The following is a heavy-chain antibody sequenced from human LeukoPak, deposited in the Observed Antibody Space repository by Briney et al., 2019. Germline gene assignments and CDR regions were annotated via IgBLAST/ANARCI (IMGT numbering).Heavy chain of an antibody. CDR3: ARGFSSGYFHRVAFDI. J-gene: IGHJ3*02. V-gene: IGHV4-39*01. CDR1: GVSISSSNSY. D-gene: IGHD3-22*01. Sequence: SETLSLTCAVSGVSISSSNSYWGWIRQPPGKGLEWIGSIYYSGNTYYNASLKSRVTISVDTSKNQFSLKVTSVTAADTAVYYCARGFSSGYFHRVAFDIWGQGTMVTVSS. CDR2: IYYSGNT.